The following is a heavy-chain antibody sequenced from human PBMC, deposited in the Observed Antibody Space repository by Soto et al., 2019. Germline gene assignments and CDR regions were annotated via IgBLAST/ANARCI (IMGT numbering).Heavy chain of an antibody. J-gene: IGHJ4*02. CDR3: AKSRWYSSSWYVISY. Sequence: PGGSLRLSCAASGFTFSSYGMHWVRQAPGKGLEWVAVISYDGSNKYYADSVKGRFTISRDNSKNTLYLQMNSLRAEDTAVYYRAKSRWYSSSWYVISYWGQGTLVTVSS. V-gene: IGHV3-30*18. D-gene: IGHD6-13*01. CDR2: ISYDGSNK. CDR1: GFTFSSYG.